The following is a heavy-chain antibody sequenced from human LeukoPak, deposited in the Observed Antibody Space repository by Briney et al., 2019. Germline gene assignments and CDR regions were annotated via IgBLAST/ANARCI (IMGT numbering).Heavy chain of an antibody. CDR3: ARGGEVEAVDY. CDR2: INHSGST. J-gene: IGHJ4*02. V-gene: IGHV4-34*01. D-gene: IGHD3-16*01. Sequence: SETLSLTCAVYGGSFSGYYRSWIRQPPGKGLEWIGEINHSGSTNYNPSLKSRVTISVDTSKNQFSLKLSSVTAADTAVYYCARGGEVEAVDYWGQGTLVTVSS. CDR1: GGSFSGYY.